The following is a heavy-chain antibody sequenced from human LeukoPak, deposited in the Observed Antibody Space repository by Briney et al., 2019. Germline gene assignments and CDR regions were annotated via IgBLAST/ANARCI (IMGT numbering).Heavy chain of an antibody. Sequence: GASVTLSFKASVYTFIVNYIHWLRQAPGQGLEGMGWIDANNGDTKSAQKFQGRVTMSRDTFISTAYMDLSSLSPDDAAVYYCARDPSSVTLYFFDYWGQGTLVTVSS. D-gene: IGHD4-11*01. V-gene: IGHV1-2*02. CDR3: ARDPSSVTLYFFDY. CDR1: VYTFIVNY. J-gene: IGHJ4*02. CDR2: IDANNGDT.